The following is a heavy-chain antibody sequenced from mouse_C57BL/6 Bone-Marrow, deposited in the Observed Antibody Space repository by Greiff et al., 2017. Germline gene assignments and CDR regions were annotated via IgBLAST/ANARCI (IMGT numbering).Heavy chain of an antibody. V-gene: IGHV1-61*01. J-gene: IGHJ2*01. CDR3: AVITTGLDY. D-gene: IGHD1-1*01. CDR2: IYPSDSET. CDR1: GYTFTSYW. Sequence: QVQLQQPGAELVRPGSSVKLSCKASGYTFTSYWMDWVKQRPGQGLEWIGNIYPSDSETHYNQKFKDKATWTVDKSSSTAYMQLSSLTAEDSAVYYCAVITTGLDYWGQGTTLTVSS.